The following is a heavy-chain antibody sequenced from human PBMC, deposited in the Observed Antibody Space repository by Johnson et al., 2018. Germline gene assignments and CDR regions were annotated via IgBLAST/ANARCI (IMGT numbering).Heavy chain of an antibody. D-gene: IGHD3-22*01. J-gene: IGHJ1*01. CDR2: ISWNSGSI. V-gene: IGHV3-9*01. CDR1: GFTFDDYA. Sequence: VQLVESGGGLVQXGRSXRLXCAASGFTFDDYAMHWVRQATGKGLEWVSGISWNSGSIHYADSGKGRFTISRDSAKNSLYLQMNSLRTEDTALYYCAKDIVGYYDNSGLRGYFQHWGQGTLVTVSS. CDR3: AKDIVGYYDNSGLRGYFQH.